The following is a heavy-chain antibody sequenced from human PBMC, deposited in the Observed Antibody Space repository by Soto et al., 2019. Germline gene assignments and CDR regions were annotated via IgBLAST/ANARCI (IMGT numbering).Heavy chain of an antibody. J-gene: IGHJ4*02. CDR3: ASAFHDYGDPYYFDY. V-gene: IGHV1-18*01. CDR1: GYTFTSYG. CDR2: ISAYNGNT. Sequence: QVQLVQSGAEVKKPGASVKVSCKASGYTFTSYGISWVRQAPGQGLEWMGWISAYNGNTNYAQKLQSRVTMTTDTSTSTAYKELRSLRSDDTAVYYCASAFHDYGDPYYFDYWGQGTLVTVSS. D-gene: IGHD4-17*01.